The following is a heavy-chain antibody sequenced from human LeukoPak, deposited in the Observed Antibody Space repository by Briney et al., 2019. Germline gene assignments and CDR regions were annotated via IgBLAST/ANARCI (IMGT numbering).Heavy chain of an antibody. V-gene: IGHV3-7*03. Sequence: GGSLRLSCAASGFTFSSYWMSWVRQAPGKGLEWAANIRQDGSDKYYVDSVKGRFTISRDNAKNSLYLQMNSLRAEDTAIYYCAKDYSPIYYYGMDVWGQGTTVTVSS. CDR2: IRQDGSDK. D-gene: IGHD4-11*01. CDR3: AKDYSPIYYYGMDV. CDR1: GFTFSSYW. J-gene: IGHJ6*02.